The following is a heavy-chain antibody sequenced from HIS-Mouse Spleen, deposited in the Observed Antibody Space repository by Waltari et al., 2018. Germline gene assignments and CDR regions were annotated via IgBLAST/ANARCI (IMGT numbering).Heavy chain of an antibody. Sequence: QLQLQESGPGLVKPSETLSLTCTVSGGSISSSSYYWGWIRQPPGKGLGWIGSIYYSGGPSRNPALKSRVTISGDTSKNQFSLKLSSVTAADTAVYYCAREIPYSSSWYDWYFDLWGRGTLVTVSS. CDR2: IYYSGGP. CDR3: AREIPYSSSWYDWYFDL. J-gene: IGHJ2*01. D-gene: IGHD6-13*01. CDR1: GGSISSSSYY. V-gene: IGHV4-39*07.